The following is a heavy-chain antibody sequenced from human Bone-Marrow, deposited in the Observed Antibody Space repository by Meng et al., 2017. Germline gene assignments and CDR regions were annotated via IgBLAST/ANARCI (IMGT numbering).Heavy chain of an antibody. J-gene: IGHJ5*02. CDR3: ATGETRYWFDP. V-gene: IGHV3-53*01. CDR2: MYSGGDT. Sequence: VQLADAGGGLIQSGGFLSLYCAASGFTVGSKYMSWVRQSPGKGLEWVAVMYSGGDTHYTDSVKGRFTISKDNSKNTLYLQMNNLRAEDTAVYYCATGETRYWFDPWGQGTLVTVSS. D-gene: IGHD1-26*01. CDR1: GFTVGSKY.